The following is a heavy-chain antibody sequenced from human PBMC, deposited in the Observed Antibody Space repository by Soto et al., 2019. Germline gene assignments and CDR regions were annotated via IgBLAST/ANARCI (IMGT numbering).Heavy chain of an antibody. CDR2: IWYNGSDK. CDR1: GFTFSSYG. J-gene: IGHJ6*02. D-gene: IGHD5-12*01. CDR3: AKDYVYWTGLSSYGLDF. V-gene: IGHV3-33*06. Sequence: GGSLRLSCAASGFTFSSYGMHWVRQAPGKGLEWVAVIWYNGSDKKYADSVKGRFTISRDNSEKTLYLQMNSLRADDTAVYYCAKDYVYWTGLSSYGLDFWCQGTTVTGS.